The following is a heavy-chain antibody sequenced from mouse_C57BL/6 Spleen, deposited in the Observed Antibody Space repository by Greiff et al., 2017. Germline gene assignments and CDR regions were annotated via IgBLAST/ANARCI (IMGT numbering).Heavy chain of an antibody. Sequence: ESGPELVKPGASVKMSCKASGYTFTDYYMHWVKQKPGKGLEWIGEIYPGSGNTYYNEKFKGKATLTADTSSSTAYMQLSSLTSEDSAVYFCARGYYGSSPAWFAYWGQGTLVTVSA. CDR2: YPGSGNTY. CDR3: RGYYGSSPAWFAY. V-gene: IGHV1-83*01. CDR1: YTFTDYYM. J-gene: IGHJ3*01. D-gene: IGHD1-1*01.